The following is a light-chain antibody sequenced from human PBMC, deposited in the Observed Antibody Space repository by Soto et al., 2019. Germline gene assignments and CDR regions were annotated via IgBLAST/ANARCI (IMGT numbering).Light chain of an antibody. CDR3: QHYNSFSWT. CDR2: DAS. J-gene: IGKJ1*01. CDR1: QSITIW. V-gene: IGKV1-5*01. Sequence: DIQMPQSPSALSASVGDRVTITCRASQSITIWLAWYQQKPGKAPKLLIFDASNLESGVPSRFSGSGSGTEFTLTISSLQPDDFATYYCQHYNSFSWTFGQGTKVDIK.